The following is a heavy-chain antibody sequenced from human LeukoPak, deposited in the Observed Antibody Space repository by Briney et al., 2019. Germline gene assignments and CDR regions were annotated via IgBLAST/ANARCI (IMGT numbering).Heavy chain of an antibody. Sequence: GASVKVSCKASGYTFTGYYMHWVRQAPGQGLEWMGWINPNSGGTNYAQKLQGRVTMTRDTSISTAYMELSRLRSDDTAVYYCATIAVAGTDSLNWFDPWGKGTLVTVSS. V-gene: IGHV1-2*02. J-gene: IGHJ5*02. CDR3: ATIAVAGTDSLNWFDP. CDR2: INPNSGGT. CDR1: GYTFTGYY. D-gene: IGHD6-19*01.